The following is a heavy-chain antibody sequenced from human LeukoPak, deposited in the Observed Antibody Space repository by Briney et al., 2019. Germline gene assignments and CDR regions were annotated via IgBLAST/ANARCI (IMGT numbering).Heavy chain of an antibody. D-gene: IGHD1-26*01. CDR1: GVSFSGYY. V-gene: IGHV4-34*01. CDR3: AELVGAGNWFDP. CDR2: INHSGST. Sequence: SETLSLTCAVYGVSFSGYYWSWIRQPPGKGLEWIGEINHSGSTNYNPSLKSRVTISVDTSKNQFSLKLSSVTAADTAVYYCAELVGAGNWFDPWGQGTLVTVSS. J-gene: IGHJ5*02.